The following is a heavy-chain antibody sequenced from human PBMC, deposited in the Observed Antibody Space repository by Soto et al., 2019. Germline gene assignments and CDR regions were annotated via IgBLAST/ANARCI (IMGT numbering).Heavy chain of an antibody. CDR2: IIPIFGTA. Sequence: QVQLVQSGAEVKKPGSSVKVSCKASGGTFSSYAISWVRQAPGQGLEWMGGIIPIFGTANYAQKFQGRVTITADESTSTAYMELRSLRSEDTAVYYCARALRRHIVVVTAPLYYYYGMDVWGQGTTVTVSS. CDR3: ARALRRHIVVVTAPLYYYYGMDV. J-gene: IGHJ6*02. CDR1: GGTFSSYA. V-gene: IGHV1-69*01. D-gene: IGHD2-21*02.